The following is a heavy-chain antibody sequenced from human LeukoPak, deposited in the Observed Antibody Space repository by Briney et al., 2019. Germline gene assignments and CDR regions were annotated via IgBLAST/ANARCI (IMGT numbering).Heavy chain of an antibody. Sequence: SQTLSLTCTVSGGSISSYYWSWIRQPPGKGLESIGYIYTSGSTNYNPSLKNRVTISVDTSKNQFSLKLSSVTAADTAVYYCARSRGVINSNWFDPWGQGTLVTVSS. D-gene: IGHD3-10*01. J-gene: IGHJ5*02. CDR1: GGSISSYY. CDR3: ARSRGVINSNWFDP. V-gene: IGHV4-4*09. CDR2: IYTSGST.